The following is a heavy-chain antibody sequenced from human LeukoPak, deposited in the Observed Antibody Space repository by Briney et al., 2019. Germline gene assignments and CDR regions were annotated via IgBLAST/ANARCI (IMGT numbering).Heavy chain of an antibody. J-gene: IGHJ4*02. D-gene: IGHD6-19*01. CDR3: RMYFSGWIPLGPYFDY. CDR2: TRNKANDYAT. CDR1: GFTFSDHY. V-gene: IGHV3-72*01. Sequence: GGSLRLSCAASGFTFSDHYMDWVRQAPGKGLEWVGRTRNKANDYATEYAASVKGRFTISRDDSKNSLYLQMNSLKTEDTAMYYGRMYFSGWIPLGPYFDYWGQGTLVSVSS.